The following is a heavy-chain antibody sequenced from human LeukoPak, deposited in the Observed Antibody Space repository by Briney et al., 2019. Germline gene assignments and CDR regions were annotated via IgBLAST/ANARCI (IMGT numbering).Heavy chain of an antibody. D-gene: IGHD3-3*01. Sequence: GGSLRLSCAASGFTFSSYAMSWVRQAPGKGLEWVSAISGSGGSTYYADSVKGRFTISRDNSKNTLYLQMNSLRAEDTAVYYCAKTPREWRLYYYYCMDVWGKGTTVTVSS. CDR2: ISGSGGST. J-gene: IGHJ6*03. CDR1: GFTFSSYA. V-gene: IGHV3-23*01. CDR3: AKTPREWRLYYYYCMDV.